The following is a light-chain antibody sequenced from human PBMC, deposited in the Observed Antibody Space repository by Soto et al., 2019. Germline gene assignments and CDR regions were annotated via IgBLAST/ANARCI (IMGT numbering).Light chain of an antibody. J-gene: IGKJ4*01. Sequence: EIVLTQSPAIMSLSPGERATLSCRASQSVSSYLAWYQQKPGQAPRLLIYDASNRATGIPARFSGSGSGTDFTLTISSLEPEDFAVYYCQQRSNWPLTFGGGTKVDI. CDR2: DAS. V-gene: IGKV3-11*01. CDR1: QSVSSY. CDR3: QQRSNWPLT.